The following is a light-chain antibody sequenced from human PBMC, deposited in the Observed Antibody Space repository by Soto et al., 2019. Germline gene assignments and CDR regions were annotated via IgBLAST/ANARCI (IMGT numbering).Light chain of an antibody. CDR1: PSVTNF. CDR2: GAS. V-gene: IGKV3-15*01. CDR3: QQYNNWPIT. Sequence: EIVLTQSPATLSLSPGERATLSCRASPSVTNFLAWYQQKPGQAPRLLIYGASTRATGIPARFSGSGSGTEFTLTISSLQPEDFAVYSCQQYNNWPITFGQGTRLQI. J-gene: IGKJ5*01.